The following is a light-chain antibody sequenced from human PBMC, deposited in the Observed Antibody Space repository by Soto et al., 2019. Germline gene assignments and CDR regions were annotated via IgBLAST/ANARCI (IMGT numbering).Light chain of an antibody. J-gene: IGKJ1*01. CDR3: QQYGISPRT. V-gene: IGKV3-20*01. CDR1: QSVSGRY. Sequence: EIVLTQSPGTLSLSPGERATLSCRASQSVSGRYLAWYQQKPGQAPRLLIYGASSRATGIPDRFSGSGSGTDFTLTISRPEPEDFAVYYCQQYGISPRTFGQGTKVDI. CDR2: GAS.